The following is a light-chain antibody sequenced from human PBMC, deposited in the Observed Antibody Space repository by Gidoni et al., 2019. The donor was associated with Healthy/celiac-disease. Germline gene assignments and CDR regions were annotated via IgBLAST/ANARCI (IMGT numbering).Light chain of an antibody. J-gene: IGLJ1*01. CDR1: SSDVGGYNY. CDR3: SSYTSSSRWV. CDR2: EVS. V-gene: IGLV2-14*01. Sequence: QSARTPPASVSGSPGQSITISCTGTSSDVGGYNYVSWYQQHPGKAPKLMIYEVSNRPSGVSNRFSGSKSCNTASLTISGLQAEDEADYYCSSYTSSSRWVFGTGTKVTVL.